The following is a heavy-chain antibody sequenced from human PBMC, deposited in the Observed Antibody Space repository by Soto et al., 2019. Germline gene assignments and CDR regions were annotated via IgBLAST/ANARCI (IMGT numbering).Heavy chain of an antibody. D-gene: IGHD3-10*01. Sequence: EASVKVSCKASGGTFSSYAISWVRQAPGQGLEWMGGIIPIFGTANYAQKFQGRVTITADESTSTAYMELSSLRSEDTAVYYCARRSDYYGSGTQRYYYGMDVWGQGTTVTVSS. J-gene: IGHJ6*02. CDR3: ARRSDYYGSGTQRYYYGMDV. CDR1: GGTFSSYA. CDR2: IIPIFGTA. V-gene: IGHV1-69*13.